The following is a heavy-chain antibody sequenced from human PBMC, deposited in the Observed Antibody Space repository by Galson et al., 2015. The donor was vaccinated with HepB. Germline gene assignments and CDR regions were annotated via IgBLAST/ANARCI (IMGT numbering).Heavy chain of an antibody. CDR1: GFTFSRHW. CDR3: ARDDCTGRNCNWGAFDI. Sequence: SLRLSCAASGFTFSRHWMSWVRQAPGKGLEWVANIKRDGRDKYYVDSVKGRFTISRDNAQDSLYLQMNSLRAEDTAVYYCARDDCTGRNCNWGAFDIWGQGTMVTVSS. V-gene: IGHV3-7*01. J-gene: IGHJ3*02. CDR2: IKRDGRDK. D-gene: IGHD2-8*02.